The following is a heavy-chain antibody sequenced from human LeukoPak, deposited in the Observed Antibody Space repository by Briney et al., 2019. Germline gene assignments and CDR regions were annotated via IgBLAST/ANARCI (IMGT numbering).Heavy chain of an antibody. J-gene: IGHJ4*02. CDR2: TYYRSKWYN. CDR1: GDSISSNSAA. Sequence: SQTLSLTCAISGDSISSNSAAWNWIRQSPSRGLEWLGRTYYRSKWYNDYAVSVRSRITINPDTSKNQFSLQLNSVTPEDTAVYYCARGIQLWHYFDYWGQGTLVTVSS. CDR3: ARGIQLWHYFDY. V-gene: IGHV6-1*01. D-gene: IGHD5-18*01.